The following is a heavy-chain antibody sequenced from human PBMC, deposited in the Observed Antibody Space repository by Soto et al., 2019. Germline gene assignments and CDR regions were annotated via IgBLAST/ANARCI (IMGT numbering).Heavy chain of an antibody. CDR1: GGSISSYY. D-gene: IGHD6-13*01. CDR2: IYYSGST. V-gene: IGHV4-59*01. CDR3: ARGGSSSWYYYFDY. J-gene: IGHJ4*02. Sequence: SETLSLTCTVSGGSISSYYWSWIRQPPGKGLEWIGYIYYSGSTNYNPSLKSLVTLSVDTSKNQFSLKLSSVTAADTAVYYCARGGSSSWYYYFDYWGQGTLVTVSS.